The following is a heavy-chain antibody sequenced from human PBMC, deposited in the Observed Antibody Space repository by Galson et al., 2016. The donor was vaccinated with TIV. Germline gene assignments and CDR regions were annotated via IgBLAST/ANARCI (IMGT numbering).Heavy chain of an antibody. CDR3: ARGGGGYCSGDNCVPVH. D-gene: IGHD2-15*01. CDR2: ILPLFGTA. V-gene: IGHV1-69*13. J-gene: IGHJ4*02. Sequence: SVKVSCKASGVTFSSYTMNWVRQAPGQGLEWMGRILPLFGTANYAQKFQGRVTITADASTNTAYMELTSLKSEDTALYYCARGGGGYCSGDNCVPVHLGQGTLVTVSS. CDR1: GVTFSSYT.